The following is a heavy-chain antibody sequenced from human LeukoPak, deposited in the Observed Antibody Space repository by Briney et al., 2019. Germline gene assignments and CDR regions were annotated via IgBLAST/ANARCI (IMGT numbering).Heavy chain of an antibody. CDR3: ARDREGAAAYDAFDI. Sequence: GASVTVSCKASGGTFSKYTISWVRQRPGQGLEWMGGITPLFGTANYAQKFQGRVTITADESASTAYMELSSLRSEDTAVYYCARDREGAAAYDAFDIWGQGTMVTVSS. CDR2: ITPLFGTA. D-gene: IGHD6-13*01. CDR1: GGTFSKYT. V-gene: IGHV1-69*13. J-gene: IGHJ3*02.